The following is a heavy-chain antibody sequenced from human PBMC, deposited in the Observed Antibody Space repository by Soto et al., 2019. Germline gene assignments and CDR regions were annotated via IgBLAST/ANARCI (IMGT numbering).Heavy chain of an antibody. Sequence: QVQLQESGPGLVKPSETLSLTCAVSGASISTSYWWSWVRHSPGKGLEWIGEIHYSGVTNYNPSLKSRVTISLDGSKNQFSLNLKSVTAADTAMYFFTRALSKSLDYWGQGTLVTVSS. CDR2: IHYSGVT. CDR3: TRALSKSLDY. J-gene: IGHJ4*02. CDR1: GASISTSYW. V-gene: IGHV4-4*02.